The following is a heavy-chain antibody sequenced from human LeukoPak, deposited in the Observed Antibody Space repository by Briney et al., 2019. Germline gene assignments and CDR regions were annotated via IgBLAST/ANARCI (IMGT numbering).Heavy chain of an antibody. CDR1: GFTFSNAW. CDR2: IKSKTDGGTT. Sequence: GGSLRLSCAASGFTFSNAWMSWVRQAPGKGLEWVGRIKSKTDGGTTDYAAPVKGRFTISRDDSKNTLYLQMNSLKTEDTAVYYWIPEPQFLVLRFLEWLFGPFDYYYGMDVWGQGTTVTVSS. CDR3: IPEPQFLVLRFLEWLFGPFDYYYGMDV. V-gene: IGHV3-15*01. D-gene: IGHD3-3*01. J-gene: IGHJ6*02.